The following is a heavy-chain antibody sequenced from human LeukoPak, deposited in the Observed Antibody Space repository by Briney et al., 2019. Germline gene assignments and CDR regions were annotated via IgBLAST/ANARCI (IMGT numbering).Heavy chain of an antibody. J-gene: IGHJ6*03. D-gene: IGHD3-10*01. Sequence: GGSLRLSCAASGFTFSSYSMNWVRQAPGKGLEWVSSISSSSSYIYYADSVKGRFTISRDNAKNSLYLQMNSLRAEDTAVYYCARTYYFGSGRTPKGDYYMDVWGKGTTVTVSS. V-gene: IGHV3-21*01. CDR1: GFTFSSYS. CDR2: ISSSSSYI. CDR3: ARTYYFGSGRTPKGDYYMDV.